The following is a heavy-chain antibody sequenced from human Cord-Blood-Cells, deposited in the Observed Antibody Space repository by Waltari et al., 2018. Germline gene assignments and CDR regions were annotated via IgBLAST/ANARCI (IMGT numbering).Heavy chain of an antibody. V-gene: IGHV1-24*01. CDR1: GYTLTELS. D-gene: IGHD3-22*01. Sequence: QVQLVQSGAEVKQPGASVKVSCKVSGYTLTELSMHWVRQAPGKGLEWMGGFDPEDGETIYAQKFQGRVTMTEDTSTDTVYMELSSLRSEDTAVYYCATWLGDSSGYSLDYWGQGTLVTVSS. J-gene: IGHJ4*02. CDR3: ATWLGDSSGYSLDY. CDR2: FDPEDGET.